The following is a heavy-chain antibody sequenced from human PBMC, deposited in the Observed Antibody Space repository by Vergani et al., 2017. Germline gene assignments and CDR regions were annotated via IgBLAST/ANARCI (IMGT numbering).Heavy chain of an antibody. CDR3: ARVQEQWLSPDAFDI. CDR1: GYTFTSYG. D-gene: IGHD6-19*01. Sequence: QVQLVQSGAEVKKPGASVKVSCKASGYTFTSYGISWVRQAPGQGLEWMGWIRAYNGNTNYAQKLQGIVTMTTDTSTSTAYMELRSLRSDDTAVYYCARVQEQWLSPDAFDIWGQGTMVTVSS. J-gene: IGHJ3*02. CDR2: IRAYNGNT. V-gene: IGHV1-18*04.